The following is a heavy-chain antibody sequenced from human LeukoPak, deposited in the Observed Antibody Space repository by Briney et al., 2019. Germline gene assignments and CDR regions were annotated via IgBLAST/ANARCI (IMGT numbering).Heavy chain of an antibody. D-gene: IGHD3-9*01. Sequence: ASVKVSCKASGYTFTDYYMHWVRQASGQGLEWMGWINPDSGDTNFAHKFQGRVTMTRDTSINTAHMELSRLRSDDTAVYYYARELGRDYDILTGYPYKFDYWGQGTLVTVSS. V-gene: IGHV1-2*07. CDR3: ARELGRDYDILTGYPYKFDY. CDR1: GYTFTDYY. CDR2: INPDSGDT. J-gene: IGHJ4*02.